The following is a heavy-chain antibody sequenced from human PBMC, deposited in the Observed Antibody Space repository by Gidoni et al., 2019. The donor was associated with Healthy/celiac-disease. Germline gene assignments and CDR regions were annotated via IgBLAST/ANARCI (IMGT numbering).Heavy chain of an antibody. CDR3: ARCPRKGYYYYYGMDV. V-gene: IGHV4-34*01. CDR2: INHRGST. Sequence: VQLQQWGAGLLKPSESLSLPCAVYGGSFSGYYWSWLRQPPGKGLEWIGEINHRGSTNYNPSLKSRVTISVDTSKNQFSLKLSSVTTADTAVYYCARCPRKGYYYYYGMDVWGQGTTVTVSS. J-gene: IGHJ6*02. CDR1: GGSFSGYY.